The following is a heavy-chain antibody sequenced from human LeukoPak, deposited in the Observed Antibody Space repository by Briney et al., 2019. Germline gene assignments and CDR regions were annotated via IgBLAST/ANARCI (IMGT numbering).Heavy chain of an antibody. V-gene: IGHV4-38-2*01. J-gene: IGHJ4*02. Sequence: SETLSLTCAVSGYSISIAYYWGWIRQPPGKGLEWIGRIFRGGSTSYNPSLMSRLTMSMDTSKNQFSLQLTSVTAADTAVYYSARYDSRWSGSTLLEYWGQGILVTISS. CDR1: GYSISIAYY. CDR2: IFRGGST. CDR3: ARYDSRWSGSTLLEY. D-gene: IGHD3-3*01.